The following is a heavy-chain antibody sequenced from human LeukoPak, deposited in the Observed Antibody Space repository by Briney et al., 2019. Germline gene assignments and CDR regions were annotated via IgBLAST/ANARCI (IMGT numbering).Heavy chain of an antibody. CDR3: AKDSPLSLSIAVAGTTDAFDI. Sequence: PGGSLRLSCAASGFTFSSYAMSWVRQAPGKGLEWVSAISGSGGSTYYADSVKGRFTISRDNSKNTLYLQMNSLRAEDTAVYYCAKDSPLSLSIAVAGTTDAFDIWGQGTMVTVSS. J-gene: IGHJ3*02. V-gene: IGHV3-23*01. D-gene: IGHD6-19*01. CDR1: GFTFSSYA. CDR2: ISGSGGST.